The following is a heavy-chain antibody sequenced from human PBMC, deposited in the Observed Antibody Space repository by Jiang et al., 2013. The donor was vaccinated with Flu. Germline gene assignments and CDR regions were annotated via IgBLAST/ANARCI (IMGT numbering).Heavy chain of an antibody. J-gene: IGHJ5*02. CDR1: SISSGGYY. D-gene: IGHD3-22*01. CDR2: IYYSGST. V-gene: IGHV4-31*02. CDR3: ARYTNPYDSSGYRANNWFDP. Sequence: SISSGGYYWSWIRQHPGKGLEWIGYIYYSGSTYYNPSLKSRVTISVDTSKNQFSLKLSSVTAADTAVYYCARYTNPYDSSGYRANNWFDPWGQGTLVTVSS.